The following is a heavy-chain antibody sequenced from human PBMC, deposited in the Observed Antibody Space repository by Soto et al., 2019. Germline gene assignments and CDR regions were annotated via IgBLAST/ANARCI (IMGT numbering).Heavy chain of an antibody. D-gene: IGHD3-16*02. CDR1: AAALPSQC. CDR2: TSAYNGNT. J-gene: IGHJ4*02. V-gene: IGHV1-18*01. CDR3: ARVLGEDDSRYRVDY. Sequence: ASGKLSCKSPAAALPSQCSNLVRQAPGQGLEWMGWTSAYNGNTNYAQKLQGRVTMTTDASTSTAYMELRSLRSEDTAVYYCARVLGEDDSRYRVDYWGRRSLVSVSS.